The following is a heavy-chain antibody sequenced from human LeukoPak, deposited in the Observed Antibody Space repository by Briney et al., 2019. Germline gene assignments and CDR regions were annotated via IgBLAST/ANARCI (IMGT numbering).Heavy chain of an antibody. CDR2: IYYSGST. D-gene: IGHD4-17*01. J-gene: IGHJ4*02. Sequence: SETLSLTCTVSGGSISSYYWNWIRQPPGKGLEWIGYIYYSGSTNYNPSLKSRVTISVDTSKNQFSLKLSSVTAADTAVYYCAKQGRYGDYVSFDYWGQGTLVTVSS. CDR1: GGSISSYY. CDR3: AKQGRYGDYVSFDY. V-gene: IGHV4-59*08.